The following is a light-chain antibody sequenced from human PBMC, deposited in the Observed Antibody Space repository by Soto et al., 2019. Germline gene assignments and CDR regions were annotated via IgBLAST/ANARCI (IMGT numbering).Light chain of an antibody. Sequence: QSVLTQPASVSGSPGQSITISCSGTTNDVGKYNLVSWYQHHPGKAPKLMIYEVTKRPSGVSNRFSGSKSGNTASLTISGLQAEDEADYYCCSYVIGSALFGGGTKVTVL. CDR1: TNDVGKYNL. CDR3: CSYVIGSAL. CDR2: EVT. J-gene: IGLJ2*01. V-gene: IGLV2-23*02.